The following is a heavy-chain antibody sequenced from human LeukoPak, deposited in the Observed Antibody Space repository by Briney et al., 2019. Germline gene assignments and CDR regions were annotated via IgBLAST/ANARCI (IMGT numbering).Heavy chain of an antibody. CDR2: INHSGST. J-gene: IGHJ6*03. CDR1: GGSFSGYY. D-gene: IGHD6-25*01. V-gene: IGHV4-34*01. CDR3: ARGKRLSLYYYYYMDV. Sequence: SGTLSLTCAVYGGSFSGYYWSWIRQPPGKGLEWIGEINHSGSTNYNPSLKSRVTISVDTSKNQFSLKLSSVTAADTAVYYCARGKRLSLYYYYYMDVWGKGTTVTVSS.